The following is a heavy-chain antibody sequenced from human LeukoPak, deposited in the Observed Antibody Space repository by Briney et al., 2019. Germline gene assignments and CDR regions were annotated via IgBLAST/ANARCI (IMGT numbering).Heavy chain of an antibody. J-gene: IGHJ4*02. D-gene: IGHD3-10*01. CDR3: ARVHSSMYYYGSGSYPYFDY. V-gene: IGHV4-59*01. CDR2: IYYSGST. CDR1: GGSISSYY. Sequence: SETLSLTCTVPGGSISSYYWSWIRQPPGKGLEWIGYIYYSGSTNYNPSLKSRVTISVDTSKNQFSLKLSSVTAADTAVYYCARVHSSMYYYGSGSYPYFDYWGQGTLVTVSS.